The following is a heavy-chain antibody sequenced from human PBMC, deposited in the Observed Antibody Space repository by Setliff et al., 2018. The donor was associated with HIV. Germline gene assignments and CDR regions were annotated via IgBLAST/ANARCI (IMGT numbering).Heavy chain of an antibody. Sequence: ASVKVSCKASEDTFTNFGISWVRQAPGQGLEWMGWISPNFGHTNYAQNFLGRVTMTIDTSTSRAYMALRSLRSDDTAMYFCARLGSGWSDSYYYAMDVWGQGTTVTVSS. CDR1: EDTFTNFG. CDR3: ARLGSGWSDSYYYAMDV. D-gene: IGHD6-19*01. V-gene: IGHV1-18*01. CDR2: ISPNFGHT. J-gene: IGHJ6*02.